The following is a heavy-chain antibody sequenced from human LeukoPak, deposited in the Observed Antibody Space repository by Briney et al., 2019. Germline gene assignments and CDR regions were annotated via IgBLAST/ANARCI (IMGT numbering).Heavy chain of an antibody. CDR3: ARGVVPAAPAIGFDP. D-gene: IGHD2-2*01. J-gene: IGHJ5*02. Sequence: ASVKVSCKASGYTFTGYYIHWVRQAPGQGLECMGWINPNSGGTNYAQKFQGRVTMTRDTSISTAYMELSSLRSEDTAVYYCARGVVPAAPAIGFDPWGQGTLVTVSS. CDR2: INPNSGGT. V-gene: IGHV1-2*02. CDR1: GYTFTGYY.